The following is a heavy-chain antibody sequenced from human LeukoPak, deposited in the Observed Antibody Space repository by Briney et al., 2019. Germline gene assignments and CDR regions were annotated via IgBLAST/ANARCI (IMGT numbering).Heavy chain of an antibody. J-gene: IGHJ4*02. CDR2: LRTTGST. CDR1: GGSMSNYY. D-gene: IGHD5-12*01. CDR3: ARGGYIVATDY. Sequence: SETLSLTCTVSGGSMSNYYWGWIRQPAEKGLEWIGRLRTTGSTNYNPSLKSRVTMSLDTSKKQFSLKLTSVTAADTAVYYCARGGYIVATDYWGQGTLVTVSS. V-gene: IGHV4-4*07.